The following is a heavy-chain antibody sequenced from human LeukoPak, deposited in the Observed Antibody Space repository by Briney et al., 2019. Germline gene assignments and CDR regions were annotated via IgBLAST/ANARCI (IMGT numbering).Heavy chain of an antibody. CDR2: INPNSGGT. V-gene: IGHV1-2*02. D-gene: IGHD2-8*01. Sequence: ASVKVSCKASGYTFTGYYMHWVRQAPGQGLEWMGWINPNSGGTNYAQKFQGRVTMTRDTSISTAYMELSRLRSDDTAVYYCARGRIVLMVYAIYDYWGQGTLVTVSS. CDR3: ARGRIVLMVYAIYDY. CDR1: GYTFTGYY. J-gene: IGHJ4*02.